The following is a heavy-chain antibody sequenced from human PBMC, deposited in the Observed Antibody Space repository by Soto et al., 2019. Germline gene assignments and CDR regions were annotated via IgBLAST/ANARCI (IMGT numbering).Heavy chain of an antibody. Sequence: SETLSLTCTVSGGSISSYYWSWIRQPPGKGLEWIGYIHYSGSINTNPSLKSRVIILLETSKNEFSLNLSSVTTADTAVYYCARGDYGDYSWFDYWGQGTPVTVSS. CDR1: GGSISSYY. J-gene: IGHJ4*02. CDR2: IHYSGSI. CDR3: ARGDYGDYSWFDY. D-gene: IGHD4-17*01. V-gene: IGHV4-59*01.